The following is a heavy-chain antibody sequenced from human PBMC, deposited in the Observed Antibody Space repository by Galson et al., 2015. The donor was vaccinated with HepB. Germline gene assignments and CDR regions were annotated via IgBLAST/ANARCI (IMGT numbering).Heavy chain of an antibody. V-gene: IGHV3-48*01. CDR3: ARARSDYDSSGYYRGGWFDP. Sequence: SLRLSCAASGFTFSSYSMNWVRQAPGKGLEWVSYISSSSSTIYYADSVKGRFTISRDNAKNSLYLQMNSLRAEDTAVYYCARARSDYDSSGYYRGGWFDPWGQGTLVTVSS. J-gene: IGHJ5*02. CDR2: ISSSSSTI. CDR1: GFTFSSYS. D-gene: IGHD3-22*01.